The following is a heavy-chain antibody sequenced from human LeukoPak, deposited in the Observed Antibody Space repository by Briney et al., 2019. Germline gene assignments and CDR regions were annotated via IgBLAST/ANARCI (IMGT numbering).Heavy chain of an antibody. V-gene: IGHV4-59*08. D-gene: IGHD6-13*01. CDR2: IYYSGST. Sequence: PSETLSLTCTVSGGSISSYYWSWIRKPPGKGLEWIGYIYYSGSTNYNPSLKSRVTISVDTSKNQFSLKLSSVTAADTAVYYCARRLAAADIFDYWGQGTLVTVSS. CDR1: GGSISSYY. CDR3: ARRLAAADIFDY. J-gene: IGHJ4*02.